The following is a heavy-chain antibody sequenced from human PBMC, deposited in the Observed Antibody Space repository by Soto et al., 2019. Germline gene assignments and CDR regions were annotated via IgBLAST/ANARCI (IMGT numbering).Heavy chain of an antibody. D-gene: IGHD3-16*01. CDR3: ESRDGGTSVDY. CDR2: IYRSGTT. Sequence: SETLSLTCAVSGGSITSNNWWTWIRQPPGQGLEWIGKIYRSGTTYYNPSLTSLVTISLDTSKNQFSLTLSSLTAADTAVYYCESRDGGTSVDYWGQGTLVTVSS. V-gene: IGHV4-4*02. CDR1: GGSITSNNW. J-gene: IGHJ4*02.